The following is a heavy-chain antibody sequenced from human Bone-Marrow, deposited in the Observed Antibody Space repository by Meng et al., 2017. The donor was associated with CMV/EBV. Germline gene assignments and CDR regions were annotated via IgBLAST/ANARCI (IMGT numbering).Heavy chain of an antibody. CDR3: ASLPSNYHYFGMDV. CDR1: GFTFSDYG. D-gene: IGHD2-8*01. J-gene: IGHJ6*02. CDR2: VRYDGNNK. V-gene: IGHV3-30*02. Sequence: GESLKISCAASGFTFSDYGMHWVRQAPGKGLEWVAYVRYDGNNKNYADSVKGRFTISRDNAKNSLYLQMNSLRVEDTAVYYCASLPSNYHYFGMDVWGQGTTVTVSS.